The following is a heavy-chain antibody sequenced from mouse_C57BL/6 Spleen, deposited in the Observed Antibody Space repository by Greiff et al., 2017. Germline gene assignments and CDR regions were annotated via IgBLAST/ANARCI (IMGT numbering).Heavy chain of an antibody. CDR1: GYTFTDYE. Sequence: VQLQQSGAELVRPGASVTLSCKASGYTFTDYEMHWVKQTPVHGLEWIGAIDPETGGTAYNQKFKGKAILTADKSSSTAYMELRSLTSEDSAVYYCTRREDLLLRSYYFDYWGQGTTLTVSS. CDR3: TRREDLLLRSYYFDY. V-gene: IGHV1-15*01. D-gene: IGHD1-1*01. J-gene: IGHJ2*01. CDR2: IDPETGGT.